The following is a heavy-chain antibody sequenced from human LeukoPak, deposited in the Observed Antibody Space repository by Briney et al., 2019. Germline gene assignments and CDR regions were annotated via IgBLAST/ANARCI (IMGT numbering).Heavy chain of an antibody. CDR1: GGSISSYY. Sequence: SETRSLTCTVSGGSISSYYWSWIRQPPGKGVEWIGYIYYSGSTNYNPSLKSRVTISVDTSKNQFSLKLSSVTAADTAVYYCARQGYCSSTSCYHYNWFDPWGQGTLVTVSS. D-gene: IGHD2-2*01. J-gene: IGHJ5*02. CDR3: ARQGYCSSTSCYHYNWFDP. V-gene: IGHV4-59*08. CDR2: IYYSGST.